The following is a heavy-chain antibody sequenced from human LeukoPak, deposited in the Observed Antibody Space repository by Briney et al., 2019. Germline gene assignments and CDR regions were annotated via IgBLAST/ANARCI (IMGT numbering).Heavy chain of an antibody. D-gene: IGHD1-7*01. Sequence: GASVSVSCTASGYAFSSYGIGWVRQAPGQGLEWMGWVGPYNRKTNYSQKFQGRVTITTDTSTNTAYLELRTLRSDDTAVYYCARGAPRGVWNFYFDYWGQGTLVTVSS. J-gene: IGHJ4*02. CDR2: VGPYNRKT. V-gene: IGHV1-18*01. CDR1: GYAFSSYG. CDR3: ARGAPRGVWNFYFDY.